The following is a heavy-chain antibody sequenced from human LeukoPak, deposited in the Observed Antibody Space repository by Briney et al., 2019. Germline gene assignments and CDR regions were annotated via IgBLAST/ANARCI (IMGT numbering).Heavy chain of an antibody. Sequence: SETLSLTCTVYSGSFSAYYWSWIRQPPGKGLEGIGEINQSGSINYNPSLESRVTMSVDTSKNQLSLRLNSLTAADTAVYYCAANPHRDGPLNSWGQGTLVTVSS. CDR2: INQSGSI. V-gene: IGHV4-34*01. CDR1: SGSFSAYY. J-gene: IGHJ4*02. D-gene: IGHD5-24*01. CDR3: AANPHRDGPLNS.